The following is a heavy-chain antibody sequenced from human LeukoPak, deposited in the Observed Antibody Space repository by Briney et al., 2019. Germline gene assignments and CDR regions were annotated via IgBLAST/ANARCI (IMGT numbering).Heavy chain of an antibody. Sequence: ASVKVSCRASGYTFTSYDINWVRQATGQGLEWRGWMNPNSGNTGYAQQFQGRVTMTRHTSISTAYMELSSLRSEDTAVYYCARGGRYYYDSSGYYSQSNWFDPWGQGTLVTVS. CDR1: GYTFTSYD. V-gene: IGHV1-8*01. CDR2: MNPNSGNT. J-gene: IGHJ5*02. D-gene: IGHD3-22*01. CDR3: ARGGRYYYDSSGYYSQSNWFDP.